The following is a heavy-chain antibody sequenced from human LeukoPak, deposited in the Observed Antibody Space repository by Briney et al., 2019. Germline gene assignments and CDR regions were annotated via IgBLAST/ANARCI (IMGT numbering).Heavy chain of an antibody. CDR1: GGSFSGYY. D-gene: IGHD3-9*01. CDR2: INHSGST. CDR3: ARHGRYFDWLFRNWFDP. Sequence: SETLSLTCAVYGGSFSGYYWSWIRQPPGKGLEWIGEINHSGSTNYNPSLKSRVTISVDTSKNQFSLKLSSVTAADTAVYYCARHGRYFDWLFRNWFDPWGQGTLVTVSS. V-gene: IGHV4-34*01. J-gene: IGHJ5*02.